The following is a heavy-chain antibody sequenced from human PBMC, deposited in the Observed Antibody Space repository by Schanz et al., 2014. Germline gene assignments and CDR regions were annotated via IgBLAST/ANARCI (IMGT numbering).Heavy chain of an antibody. CDR1: GFTFTTFA. J-gene: IGHJ4*02. CDR3: VKTDAGWRFDY. D-gene: IGHD6-19*01. CDR2: ISDRGDGT. Sequence: EQVLESGGGFVQPGGSLRLSCATSGFTFTTFAMTWVRQAPGKGLEWVSGISDRGDGTNYGDSVRGRFTISRDNSRNTVYLQMNNGGVDETATYYCVKTDAGWRFDYWGQGTLVIVSS. V-gene: IGHV3-23*01.